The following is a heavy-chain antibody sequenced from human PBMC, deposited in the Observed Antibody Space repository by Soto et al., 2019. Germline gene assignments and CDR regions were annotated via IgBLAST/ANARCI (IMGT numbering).Heavy chain of an antibody. CDR3: ARDVRYYDFWSGYYSPDY. Sequence: QVQLVESGGGVVQPGRSLRLSCAASGFTFSSYAMHWVRQAPGKGLERVAVISYDGSNKYYADSVKGRFTISRDNSKNTLYLQMNSLRAEDTAVYYCARDVRYYDFWSGYYSPDYWGQGTLVTVSS. V-gene: IGHV3-30-3*01. D-gene: IGHD3-3*01. CDR1: GFTFSSYA. J-gene: IGHJ4*02. CDR2: ISYDGSNK.